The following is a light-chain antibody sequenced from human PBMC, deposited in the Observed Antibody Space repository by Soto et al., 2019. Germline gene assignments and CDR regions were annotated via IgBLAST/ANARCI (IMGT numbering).Light chain of an antibody. CDR3: QQLNSYPQT. CDR1: RGISSY. J-gene: IGKJ5*01. CDR2: SAS. V-gene: IGKV1-9*01. Sequence: IQLTQSPSSLSASVGDRVTITCQASRGISSYLAWYQQKPGKPPKLLVYSASTLQSGVPSRFSGSGSGPDFTLTISSLQPEDSATYFCQQLNSYPQTFAQGTRLAIK.